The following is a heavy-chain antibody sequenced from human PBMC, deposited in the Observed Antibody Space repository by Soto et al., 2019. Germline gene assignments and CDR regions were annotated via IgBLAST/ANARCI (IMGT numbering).Heavy chain of an antibody. D-gene: IGHD2-15*01. CDR2: INAGNGNT. J-gene: IGHJ4*02. Sequence: ASVKVSCKASGYTFTSYAMHWVRQAPGQRLEWMGWINAGNGNTKYSQKFQGRVTITRDTSASTAYMELSSLRSEDTAVYYCARDPSVVVATGYYFDYWGQGTLVTVSS. V-gene: IGHV1-3*01. CDR1: GYTFTSYA. CDR3: ARDPSVVVATGYYFDY.